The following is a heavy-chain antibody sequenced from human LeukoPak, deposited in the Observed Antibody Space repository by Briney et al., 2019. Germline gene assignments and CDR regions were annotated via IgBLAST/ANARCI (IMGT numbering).Heavy chain of an antibody. CDR1: GFIFSSFA. D-gene: IGHD4-17*01. Sequence: GGSLRLSCAASGFIFSSFAMAWVRQTPGKGLEWVSGILAGCGTAYYADTVEGRFTISRDNSQNVVYLQMHSMRVDDAAVYFCAKDLNYGDGRWDSDPWGQGALVTVPS. J-gene: IGHJ5*02. CDR3: AKDLNYGDGRWDSDP. CDR2: ILAGCGTA. V-gene: IGHV3-23*01.